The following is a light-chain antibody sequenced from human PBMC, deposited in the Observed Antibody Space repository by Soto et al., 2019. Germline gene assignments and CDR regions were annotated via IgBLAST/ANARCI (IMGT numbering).Light chain of an antibody. V-gene: IGKV3-15*01. CDR1: QSVSSS. Sequence: EMVLIQNAGSPPVSPGHRATLSCRAIQSVSSSYLAWYQQKPGQAPRLLIYDASTRATGIPARFSGSGSGTEFPLTICVLRPGVLADYHCQQYNPGPTWSCGQGTKVDIK. J-gene: IGKJ1*01. CDR2: DAS. CDR3: QQYNPGPTWS.